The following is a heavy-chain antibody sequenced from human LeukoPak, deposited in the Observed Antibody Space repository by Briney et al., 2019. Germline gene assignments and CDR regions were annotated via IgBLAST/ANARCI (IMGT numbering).Heavy chain of an antibody. J-gene: IGHJ6*02. CDR2: MNPNSGNT. CDR3: ARGGALTVVTSYYYYGMDV. CDR1: GYTLTSYD. D-gene: IGHD4-23*01. Sequence: PWASVKVSCKASGYTLTSYDINWVRQATGQGLEWMGWMNPNSGNTGYAQKFQGRVTMTRNTSISTAYMELSSLRSEDTAVYYCARGGALTVVTSYYYYGMDVWGQGTTVTVSS. V-gene: IGHV1-8*01.